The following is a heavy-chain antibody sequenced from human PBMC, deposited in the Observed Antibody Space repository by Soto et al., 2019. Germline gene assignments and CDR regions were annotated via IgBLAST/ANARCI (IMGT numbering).Heavy chain of an antibody. Sequence: GGSLRLSCAASGFTFSSYAMSWVRRAPGKGLEWVSAISGSGGSTYYADSVKGRFTISRDNSKNTLYLQMNSLRAEDTAVYYCAKAFTSTIFGVVKLDYWGQGTLVTVSS. CDR2: ISGSGGST. CDR1: GFTFSSYA. V-gene: IGHV3-23*01. J-gene: IGHJ4*02. CDR3: AKAFTSTIFGVVKLDY. D-gene: IGHD3-3*01.